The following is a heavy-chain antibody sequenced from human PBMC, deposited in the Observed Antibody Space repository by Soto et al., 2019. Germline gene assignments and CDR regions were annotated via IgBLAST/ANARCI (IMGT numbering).Heavy chain of an antibody. V-gene: IGHV4-39*01. J-gene: IGHJ4*02. CDR1: GGSISSSSYH. CDR3: ARQVFWEYSCSSADLMCGFDY. Sequence: SETLSLTCTVSGGSISSSSYHWGWIRQPPGKGLEWIGSIYYSGSTYYNPSLKSRVTISVDTSKNQFSLKLSSVTAADTAVYYCARQVFWEYSCSSADLMCGFDYWGQGTLVTVCS. CDR2: IYYSGST. D-gene: IGHD6-6*01.